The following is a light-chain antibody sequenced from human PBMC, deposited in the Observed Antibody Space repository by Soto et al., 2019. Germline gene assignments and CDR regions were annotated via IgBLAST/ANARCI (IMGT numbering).Light chain of an antibody. V-gene: IGLV6-57*04. CDR1: SGSIASNY. Sequence: NFMLTQPHSVSESPEKTVTISCTRSSGSIASNYVQWYQQRPGSAPTTVIYEDNQRPSGVPDRFSGSIDSSSNSASLTISGLKTEDEADYYCQSYDSSNVVFGRGTKLTVL. J-gene: IGLJ2*01. CDR3: QSYDSSNVV. CDR2: EDN.